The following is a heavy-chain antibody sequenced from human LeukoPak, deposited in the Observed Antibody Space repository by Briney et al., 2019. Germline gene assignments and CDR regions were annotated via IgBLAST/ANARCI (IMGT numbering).Heavy chain of an antibody. V-gene: IGHV3-23*01. CDR1: GFTFSSYA. CDR2: ISGNGDYT. J-gene: IGHJ4*02. Sequence: PGGSLRLSCAASGFTFSSYAMSWVRQAPGKGLEWVSTISGNGDYTFYADSVKGRFTISRDNSKNTLYLQMNSLRADDTAVYYCXKRGIATAASFDYWGQGTPVSVSS. CDR3: XKRGIATAASFDY. D-gene: IGHD6-13*01.